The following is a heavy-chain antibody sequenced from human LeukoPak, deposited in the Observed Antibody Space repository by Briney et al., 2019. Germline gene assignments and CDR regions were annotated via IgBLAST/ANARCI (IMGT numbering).Heavy chain of an antibody. J-gene: IGHJ4*02. Sequence: GGSLRLSCAAPGFTFSSYGMHWVRQAPGKGLEWVAVISYDGSNKYYADSVKGRFTISRDNSKNTLYLQMNSLRAEDTAAYYCAKLVSDPELAFDYWGQGTLVTVSS. CDR2: ISYDGSNK. CDR1: GFTFSSYG. D-gene: IGHD3-10*01. V-gene: IGHV3-30*18. CDR3: AKLVSDPELAFDY.